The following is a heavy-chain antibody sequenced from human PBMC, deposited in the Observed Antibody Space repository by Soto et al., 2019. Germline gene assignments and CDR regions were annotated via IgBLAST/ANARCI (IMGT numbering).Heavy chain of an antibody. J-gene: IGHJ6*01. V-gene: IGHV1-46*01. CDR1: GGTFSSYS. CDR2: INPSGGST. CDR3: AREYYYDSSGHTRRRRYYYGMDV. Sequence: ASVKVSCKASGGTFSSYSIRWVRQAPGQGLEWMGIINPSGGSTSYAHKFQGRVTMTRDTSTRTVYMELSSLRSEDTAVYYCAREYYYDSSGHTRRRRYYYGMDVWGQGTTVTVSS. D-gene: IGHD3-22*01.